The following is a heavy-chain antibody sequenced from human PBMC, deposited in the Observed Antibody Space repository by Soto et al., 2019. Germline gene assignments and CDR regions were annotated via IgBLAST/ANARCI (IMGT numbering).Heavy chain of an antibody. CDR1: GNSFAGYW. Sequence: VESLNTACKGSGNSFAGYWITWVLQKPGKGLEWMGRIDPSDSQTYYSPSFRGHVTISATNSITTVFLQRSSLRASDTAMYYCARQIYDSDTGPNFKYYFDSWGQGTPVTVSS. D-gene: IGHD3-22*01. J-gene: IGHJ4*02. V-gene: IGHV5-10-1*01. CDR3: ARQIYDSDTGPNFKYYFDS. CDR2: IDPSDSQT.